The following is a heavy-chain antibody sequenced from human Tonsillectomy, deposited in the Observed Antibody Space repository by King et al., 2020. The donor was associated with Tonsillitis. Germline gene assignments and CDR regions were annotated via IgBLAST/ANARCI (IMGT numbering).Heavy chain of an antibody. Sequence: VQLVESGGGLIQPGGSLRLSCAASGFTVSSNYMSWVRQAPGKGLEWVSVIYNSGNTYYADSVKGRFTISRDNSKNTLYLQMNSLRAEDTAVYYCARDRNYDSSGYIYYYYGMDVWGQGTTVTVSS. CDR2: IYNSGNT. CDR1: GFTVSSNY. CDR3: ARDRNYDSSGYIYYYYGMDV. D-gene: IGHD3-22*01. J-gene: IGHJ6*02. V-gene: IGHV3-53*01.